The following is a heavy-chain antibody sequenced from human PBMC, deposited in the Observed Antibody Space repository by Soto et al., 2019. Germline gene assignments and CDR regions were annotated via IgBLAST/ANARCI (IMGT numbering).Heavy chain of an antibody. CDR2: IYYSGST. Sequence: SETLSLTCTVSGGSISSYYWSWIRQPPGKGLEWIGYIYYSGSTNYNPSLKSRVTISVDTSKNQFSLKLSSVTAADTAVYYCARVKTGLDAFGIWGQGTMVTVSS. J-gene: IGHJ3*02. V-gene: IGHV4-59*01. CDR3: ARVKTGLDAFGI. CDR1: GGSISSYY.